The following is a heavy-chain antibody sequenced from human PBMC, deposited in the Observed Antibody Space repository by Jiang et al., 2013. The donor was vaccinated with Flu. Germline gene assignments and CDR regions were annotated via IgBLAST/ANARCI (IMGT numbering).Heavy chain of an antibody. CDR3: ASPGVGSGWYGARIPSFDY. D-gene: IGHD6-19*01. CDR2: ISGSGGST. CDR1: GFTFSSYA. V-gene: IGHV3-23*04. Sequence: QLVESGGGLVQPGGSLRLSCAASGFTFSSYAMSWVRQAPGKGLEWVSAISGSGGSTYYADSVKGRFTISRDSSKNTLYLQMNSLRAEDTAVYYCASPGVGSGWYGARIPSFDYWGQGTLVTVSS. J-gene: IGHJ4*02.